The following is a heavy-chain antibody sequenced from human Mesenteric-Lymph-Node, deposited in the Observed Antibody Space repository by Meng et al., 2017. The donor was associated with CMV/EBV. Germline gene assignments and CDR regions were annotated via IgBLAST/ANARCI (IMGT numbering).Heavy chain of an antibody. CDR3: ATGRGPYSSGSFDF. V-gene: IGHV1-69-2*01. CDR2: GDPEDGER. J-gene: IGHJ4*02. Sequence: SGVTFIDQYMHWVQQAPGKGLEWMGFGDPEDGERKYAEKFQGRITLSADTTTDTAYMELSNLRSEDTAVYYCATGRGPYSSGSFDFWGQGTLVTVSS. D-gene: IGHD6-19*01. CDR1: GVTFIDQY.